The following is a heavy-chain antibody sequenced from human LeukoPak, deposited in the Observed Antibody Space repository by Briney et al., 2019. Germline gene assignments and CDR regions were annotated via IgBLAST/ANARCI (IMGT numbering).Heavy chain of an antibody. V-gene: IGHV3-21*01. D-gene: IGHD6-6*01. CDR2: ISSSSSYI. Sequence: PGGSLRLSCAASGFTFSSYGMSWVRQAPGKGLEWVSSISSSSSYIYYADSVKGRFTISRDNAKNSLYLQMNSLRAEDTAVYYCARDWGSWGIAARPLDYWGQGTLVTVSS. CDR1: GFTFSSYG. J-gene: IGHJ4*02. CDR3: ARDWGSWGIAARPLDY.